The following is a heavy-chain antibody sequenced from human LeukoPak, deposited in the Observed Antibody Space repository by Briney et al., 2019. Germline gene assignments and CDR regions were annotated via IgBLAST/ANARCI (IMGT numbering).Heavy chain of an antibody. CDR3: ARDADGSGTLLDY. CDR1: GVSISSYY. Sequence: PSETLSLTCTVSGVSISSYYWSWIRQPAGKGLEWIGRIYSSGSTDYNPSLKSRLTMSVDTSKNQFSLKLSSVTAADTAVYYCARDADGSGTLLDYWGQGTLVTVSS. CDR2: IYSSGST. J-gene: IGHJ4*02. D-gene: IGHD3-10*01. V-gene: IGHV4-4*07.